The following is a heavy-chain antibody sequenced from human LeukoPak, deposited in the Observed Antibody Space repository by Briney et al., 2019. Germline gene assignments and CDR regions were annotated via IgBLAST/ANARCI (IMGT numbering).Heavy chain of an antibody. J-gene: IGHJ3*02. D-gene: IGHD3-10*01. Sequence: QTGGSLRLSCAASGFTFSSYAMSWVRQAPGKGLEWVSAISGSGGSTYYADSVKGRFTISRDNSKNSLYLQMNSLRTEDTALYYCAKDQKSGSYWQTSAFDIWGQGTMVTVSS. CDR1: GFTFSSYA. CDR2: ISGSGGST. CDR3: AKDQKSGSYWQTSAFDI. V-gene: IGHV3-23*01.